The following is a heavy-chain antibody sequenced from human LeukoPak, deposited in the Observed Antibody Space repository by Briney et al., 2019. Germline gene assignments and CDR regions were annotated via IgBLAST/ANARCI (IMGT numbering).Heavy chain of an antibody. V-gene: IGHV4-59*01. J-gene: IGHJ4*02. CDR1: GGSISNYY. Sequence: TSETLSLTCTVSGGSISNYYWSWIRQPPGKALEWIGYIYYSGSTNYNPSLKSRVIISVDTSKNQFSLKLSSVTAADTAVYYCATSRGVCGGNSIDYWGQGILVTVSS. CDR3: ATSRGVCGGNSIDY. D-gene: IGHD4-23*01. CDR2: IYYSGST.